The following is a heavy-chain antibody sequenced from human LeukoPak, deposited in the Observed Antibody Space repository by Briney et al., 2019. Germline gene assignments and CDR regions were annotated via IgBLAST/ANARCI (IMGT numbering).Heavy chain of an antibody. J-gene: IGHJ4*02. CDR3: ARGPRYNWNSNYFPFDY. CDR1: GFTFSSYS. V-gene: IGHV3-21*01. D-gene: IGHD1-7*01. Sequence: GGSLRLSCAASGFTFSSYSMNWVRQAPGKGLEWVSSISSSSIYIYYADSVKGRFTISRDNAKNSLYLQMNSLRAEDTAVYYCARGPRYNWNSNYFPFDYWGQGTLVTVSS. CDR2: ISSSSIYI.